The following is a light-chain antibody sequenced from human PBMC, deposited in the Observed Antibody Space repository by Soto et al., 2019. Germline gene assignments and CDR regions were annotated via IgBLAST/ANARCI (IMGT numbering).Light chain of an antibody. CDR2: GAS. J-gene: IGKJ4*01. CDR1: QSVSSH. CDR3: QQYNLWPLT. Sequence: EIVMTQSPATLAVSPGESATLSCRASQSVSSHLGWFQQKPGQVPRLLIYGASHRVPGIPARFSGSGSGTEFTLTISSLLSEDFALYYCQQYNLWPLTFGGGTRVEIK. V-gene: IGKV3-15*01.